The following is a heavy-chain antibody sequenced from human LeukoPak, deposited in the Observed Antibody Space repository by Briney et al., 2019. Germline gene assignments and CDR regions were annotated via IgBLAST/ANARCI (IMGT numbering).Heavy chain of an antibody. Sequence: PSETLSLTCAVYGGSFSGYYWSWIRQPPGKGLQWIGEINHSGSTNYNPSLKSRVTISVDTSKNQFSLKLSSVTAADTAVYYCASTSSGGYWGQGTLVTVSS. J-gene: IGHJ4*02. CDR1: GGSFSGYY. V-gene: IGHV4-34*01. CDR2: INHSGST. D-gene: IGHD2-15*01. CDR3: ASTSSGGY.